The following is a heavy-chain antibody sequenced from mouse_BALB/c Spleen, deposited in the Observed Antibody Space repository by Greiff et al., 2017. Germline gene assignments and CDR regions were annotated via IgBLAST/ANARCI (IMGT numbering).Heavy chain of an antibody. D-gene: IGHD1-1*02. Sequence: QVQLQQSGAELVKPGASVKLSCKASGYTFTSYYMYWVKQRPGQGLEWIGEINPSNGGTNFNEKFKSKATLTVDKSSSTAYMQLSSLTSEDSAVYYCTRGGLGFAYWGQGTLVTVSA. CDR2: INPSNGGT. CDR3: TRGGLGFAY. CDR1: GYTFTSYY. V-gene: IGHV1S81*02. J-gene: IGHJ3*01.